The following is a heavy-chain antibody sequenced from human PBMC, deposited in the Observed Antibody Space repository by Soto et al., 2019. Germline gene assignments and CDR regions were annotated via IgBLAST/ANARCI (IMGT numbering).Heavy chain of an antibody. D-gene: IGHD6-19*01. CDR2: ISYDGSNK. CDR1: GFTFSSYG. CDR3: AKDQWLVLSYFDY. J-gene: IGHJ4*02. Sequence: GGSLRLSCAASGFTFSSYGMHWVRQAPGKGLEWVAVISYDGSNKYYADSVKGRFTISRDNSKNTLYLQMNSPRAEDTAVYYCAKDQWLVLSYFDYWGQGTLVTVSS. V-gene: IGHV3-30*18.